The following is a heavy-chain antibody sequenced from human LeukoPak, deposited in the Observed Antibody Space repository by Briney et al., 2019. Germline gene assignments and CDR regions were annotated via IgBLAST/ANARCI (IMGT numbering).Heavy chain of an antibody. CDR1: GGSFSGDY. CDR2: INHSGST. V-gene: IGHV4-34*01. Sequence: SETLSLTCAVYGGSFSGDYWSWIRQPPGKGLEWIGEINHSGSTNYNPSLKSRVTISVDTSKNQFSLKLSSVTAADTAVYYCARRRSWCSSTSCYLLDYWGQGTLVTVSS. D-gene: IGHD2-2*01. J-gene: IGHJ4*02. CDR3: ARRRSWCSSTSCYLLDY.